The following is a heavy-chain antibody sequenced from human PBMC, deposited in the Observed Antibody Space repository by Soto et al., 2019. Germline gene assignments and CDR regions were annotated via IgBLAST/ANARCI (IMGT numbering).Heavy chain of an antibody. V-gene: IGHV3-33*01. J-gene: IGHJ4*02. Sequence: GGSLRLSCAASGFTFSSYGMHWVRQAPGKGLEWVAVIWYDGSNKYYADSVKGRFTISRDNSKNTLYLQMNSLRAEDKAVYYCQTEKYASSGYHDYWGQGTLVTVSS. CDR1: GFTFSSYG. CDR2: IWYDGSNK. D-gene: IGHD3-22*01. CDR3: QTEKYASSGYHDY.